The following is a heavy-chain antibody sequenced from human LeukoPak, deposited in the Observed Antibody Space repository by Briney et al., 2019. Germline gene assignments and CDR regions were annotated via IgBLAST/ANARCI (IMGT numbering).Heavy chain of an antibody. CDR3: ARQGYYYDSSGYYYRDAFDI. Sequence: ASVKVSCKASGYTFTSYGISWVRQAPGQGLEWMGWISAYNGNTSYAQKLQGRVTMTTDTSTSTAYMGLRSLRSDDTAVYYCARQGYYYDSSGYYYRDAFDIWGQGTMVTVSS. J-gene: IGHJ3*02. D-gene: IGHD3-22*01. CDR1: GYTFTSYG. V-gene: IGHV1-18*01. CDR2: ISAYNGNT.